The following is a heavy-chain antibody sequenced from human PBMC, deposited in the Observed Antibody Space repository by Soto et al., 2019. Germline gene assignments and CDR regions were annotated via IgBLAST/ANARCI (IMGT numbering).Heavy chain of an antibody. CDR3: ATKTNYDILTGYFY. J-gene: IGHJ4*02. CDR2: FDPEDGET. CDR1: GYTLTELS. Sequence: ASVKVSCKVSGYTLTELSMHWVRQAPGKGLEWMGGFDPEDGETIYAQKFQGRVTMTEDTSTDTAYMELSSLRSEDTAVYYCATKTNYDILTGYFYWGQGTLVTV. D-gene: IGHD3-9*01. V-gene: IGHV1-24*01.